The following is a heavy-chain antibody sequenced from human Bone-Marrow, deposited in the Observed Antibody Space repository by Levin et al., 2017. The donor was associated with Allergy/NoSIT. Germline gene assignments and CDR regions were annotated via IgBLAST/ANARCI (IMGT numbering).Heavy chain of an antibody. CDR1: GFTFSSYP. CDR2: ITSVTVGGGIT. D-gene: IGHD1-1*01. CDR3: IKGGRGSPIDY. V-gene: IGHV3-23*01. J-gene: IGHJ4*02. Sequence: GESLKISCAASGFTFSSYPMTWVRQAPGKGLEWVSSITSVTVGGGITDYADSVKGRFTISRDDSKNTLYLQMHTPRVDDTAIYYCIKGGRGSPIDYWGQGTLVTVSS.